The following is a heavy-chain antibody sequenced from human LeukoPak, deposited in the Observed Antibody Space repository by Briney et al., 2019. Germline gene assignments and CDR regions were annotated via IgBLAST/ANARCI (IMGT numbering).Heavy chain of an antibody. Sequence: PSETLSLTCTVYGGSITSSSYWGWIRQPPGKGLEGIGSINYSGSTHYNPSLKRRVTISVDTSKNQFSRKLSSVTAADTAVYYCARRGCSSTSCYSLSFDPWGQGTLVTVSS. CDR2: INYSGST. D-gene: IGHD2-2*01. CDR1: GGSITSSSY. V-gene: IGHV4-39*01. J-gene: IGHJ5*02. CDR3: ARRGCSSTSCYSLSFDP.